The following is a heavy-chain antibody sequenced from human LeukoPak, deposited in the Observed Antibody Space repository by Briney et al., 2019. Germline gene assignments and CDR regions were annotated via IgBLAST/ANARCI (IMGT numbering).Heavy chain of an antibody. V-gene: IGHV4-34*01. D-gene: IGHD3-10*01. Sequence: SETLSLTCAVYGGSFSGYYWSWIRQPPGKGLEWIGEINHSGSTNYNPSLKSRVTISVDTSKNQFSLKLSSVTAADTAVYYCARLKGGFGESREDYYYYMDVWGKGTTVTISS. J-gene: IGHJ6*03. CDR3: ARLKGGFGESREDYYYYMDV. CDR2: INHSGST. CDR1: GGSFSGYY.